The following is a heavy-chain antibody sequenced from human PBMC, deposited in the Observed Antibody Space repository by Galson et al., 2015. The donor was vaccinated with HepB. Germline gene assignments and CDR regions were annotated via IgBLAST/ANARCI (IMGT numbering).Heavy chain of an antibody. J-gene: IGHJ4*02. D-gene: IGHD2-15*01. CDR2: TRNKANSYTT. Sequence: SLRLSCAASGFTFSDYYMDWVRQAPGKGLEWVGRTRNKANSYTTEYAASVKGRFTISRDESYNSLYLQMNSLQTEDTAVYYCARAAYCSGGSCWGFYYWGQGTLVTVSS. CDR1: GFTFSDYY. CDR3: ARAAYCSGGSCWGFYY. V-gene: IGHV3-72*01.